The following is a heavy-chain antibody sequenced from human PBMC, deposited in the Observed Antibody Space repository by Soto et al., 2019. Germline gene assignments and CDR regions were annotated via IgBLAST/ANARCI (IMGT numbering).Heavy chain of an antibody. CDR3: AKGRRNTF. Sequence: QVQLLQSGAEVKKPGASVKISCKASGYTFSFDYLNWVRQAPGQGLEWMGKINTDGGATTYAQSFQGRVSITSGASTGTVYMELSSLTSDDTAVYYCAKGRRNTFWGQGTLVSVSS. J-gene: IGHJ4*02. V-gene: IGHV1-46*01. D-gene: IGHD1-1*01. CDR2: INTDGGAT. CDR1: GYTFSFDY.